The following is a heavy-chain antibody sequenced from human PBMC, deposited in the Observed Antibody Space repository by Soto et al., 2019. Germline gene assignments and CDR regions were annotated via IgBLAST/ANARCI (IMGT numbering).Heavy chain of an antibody. Sequence: SETLSLKCPVCGGSVCSGRSYWCWIRQPPGKGLEWIGYIYYSGSTNYNPSLKSRVTISVDTSKNQFSLKLSSVTAADTAVYYCARDKTGWADAWGQGTTVTISS. CDR3: ARDKTGWADA. D-gene: IGHD6-19*01. CDR1: GGSVCSGRSY. J-gene: IGHJ6*02. CDR2: IYYSGST. V-gene: IGHV4-61*01.